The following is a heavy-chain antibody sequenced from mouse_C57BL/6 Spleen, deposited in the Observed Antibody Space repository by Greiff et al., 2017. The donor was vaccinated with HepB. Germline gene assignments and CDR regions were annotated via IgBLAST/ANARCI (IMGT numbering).Heavy chain of an antibody. D-gene: IGHD1-1*01. CDR1: GYAFSSYW. Sequence: VQLQQSGAELVKPGASVKISCKASGYAFSSYWMNWVKQRPGKGLEWIGQIYPGDGDTNYNGKFKGKATLTADKSSSKAYMQLSSLTSEDSAVYFCARPTVVARYFDYWGQGTTLTVSS. V-gene: IGHV1-80*01. CDR2: IYPGDGDT. J-gene: IGHJ2*01. CDR3: ARPTVVARYFDY.